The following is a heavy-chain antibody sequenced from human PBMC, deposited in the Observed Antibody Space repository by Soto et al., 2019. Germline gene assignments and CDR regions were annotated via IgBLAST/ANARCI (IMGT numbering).Heavy chain of an antibody. CDR3: ARDSSLYGMDV. CDR1: GFTFSGYW. CDR2: IKQDGSEK. Sequence: EVQLVESGGGLVQPGGSLRLSCAASGFTFSGYWMSWVRQAPGKGLEWEANIKQDGSEKYYVDSVKGRFTISRHNAKNSLYLQMNSLRAADTAVYYRARDSSLYGMDVWGQGTTVTVSS. V-gene: IGHV3-7*03. J-gene: IGHJ6*02. D-gene: IGHD6-13*01.